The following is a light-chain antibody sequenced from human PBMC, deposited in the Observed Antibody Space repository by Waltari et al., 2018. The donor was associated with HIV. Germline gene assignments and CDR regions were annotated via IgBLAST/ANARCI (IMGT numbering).Light chain of an antibody. J-gene: IGKJ2*03. CDR2: WAS. V-gene: IGKV4-1*01. Sequence: DLVMTQSPDSLAVSLGERATINCKSNQSVLYSSNNKNYLAWYQQKPGQPPKLLIYWASTRESGVPDRFSGSGSGTDFTLTISSLQAEDVAVYYCQQYYSTPPYSFGQGTKLEIK. CDR1: QSVLYSSNNKNY. CDR3: QQYYSTPPYS.